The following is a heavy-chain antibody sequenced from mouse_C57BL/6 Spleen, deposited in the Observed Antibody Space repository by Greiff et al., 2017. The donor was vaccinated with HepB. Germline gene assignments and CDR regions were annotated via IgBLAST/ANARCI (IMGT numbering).Heavy chain of an antibody. J-gene: IGHJ3*01. CDR2: ISSGGSYT. Sequence: EVKLVESGGDLVKPGGSLKLSCAASGFTFSSYGMSWVRQTPDKRLEWVATISSGGSYTYYPASVKGRFTISRDNAKNTLYLQMSSLKSEDTAMYYCARHDGPVAYWGQGTLVTVSA. CDR3: ARHDGPVAY. V-gene: IGHV5-6*01. D-gene: IGHD2-3*01. CDR1: GFTFSSYG.